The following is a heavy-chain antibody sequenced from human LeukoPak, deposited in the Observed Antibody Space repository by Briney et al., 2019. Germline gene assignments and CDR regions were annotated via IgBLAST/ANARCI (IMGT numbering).Heavy chain of an antibody. V-gene: IGHV7-4-1*02. CDR2: ISTNTGNP. D-gene: IGHD2-15*01. Sequence: ASVKVSCKSSGYTFTSYAMNWVRQAPGQGLEWMGWISTNTGNPTYAQGFTGRFVFSLDTSVSTAYLQISSLKAADTAVYYCARKSVAAPPRDIVYQCSSMDVWGKGTTVTVSS. J-gene: IGHJ6*03. CDR1: GYTFTSYA. CDR3: ARKSVAAPPRDIVYQCSSMDV.